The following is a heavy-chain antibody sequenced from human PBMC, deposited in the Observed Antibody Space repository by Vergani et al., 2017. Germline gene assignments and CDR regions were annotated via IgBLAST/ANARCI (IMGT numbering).Heavy chain of an antibody. CDR3: AKNMVDSSGRNYYGMDV. Sequence: QVQLVESGGGVVQPGRSLRLSCAASGFTFSSYGMHWVRQAPGKGLEWVAVISYDGSNKYYADSVKGRFTISRDNSKNTLYLQMNSLRAEDTAVYYCAKNMVDSSGRNYYGMDVWGQGTTVTVSS. V-gene: IGHV3-30*18. CDR2: ISYDGSNK. J-gene: IGHJ6*02. CDR1: GFTFSSYG. D-gene: IGHD3-22*01.